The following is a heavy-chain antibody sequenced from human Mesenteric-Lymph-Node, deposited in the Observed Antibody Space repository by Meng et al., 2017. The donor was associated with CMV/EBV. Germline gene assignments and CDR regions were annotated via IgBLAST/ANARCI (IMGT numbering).Heavy chain of an antibody. CDR2: INWNGGST. CDR1: GFTFDDYG. Sequence: GESLKISCAASGFTFDDYGMSWVRQAPGRGLEWVSGINWNGGSTGYADSVKGRFTISRDNAKNSLYLQMNSLRAEDTAVYYCARVQGRMWSGSFDYWGQGTLVTVSS. D-gene: IGHD1-26*01. V-gene: IGHV3-20*04. J-gene: IGHJ4*02. CDR3: ARVQGRMWSGSFDY.